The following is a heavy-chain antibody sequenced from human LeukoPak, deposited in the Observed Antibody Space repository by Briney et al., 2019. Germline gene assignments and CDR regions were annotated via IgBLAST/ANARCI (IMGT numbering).Heavy chain of an antibody. CDR2: INPNSGGT. Sequence: VASVKVSCKASGYTFTGYYMHWVRQAPGQGLEWMGWINPNSGGTNYAQKFQGRVTMTRDTSISTAYMELSSLRSDDTAVYYCARMRDLVGTSPLGYWGQGTLVTVSS. J-gene: IGHJ4*02. V-gene: IGHV1-2*02. CDR3: ARMRDLVGTSPLGY. D-gene: IGHD1-26*01. CDR1: GYTFTGYY.